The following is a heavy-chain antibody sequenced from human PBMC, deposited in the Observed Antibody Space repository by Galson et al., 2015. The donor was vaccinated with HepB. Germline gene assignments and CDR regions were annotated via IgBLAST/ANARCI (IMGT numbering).Heavy chain of an antibody. CDR2: IHESGSA. V-gene: IGHV4-31*03. CDR1: GGSINSGSKF. CDR3: ARVLHQHLVIAFDL. J-gene: IGHJ3*01. Sequence: PLSLTCSLSGGSINSGSKFWSWIRQHPGKGLEWIGYIHESGSAYNNPSLESRLAMSVDSAKNQFSLTLTSVTAADTAVYYCARVLHQHLVIAFDLWGQGTVVTVSS. D-gene: IGHD6-6*01.